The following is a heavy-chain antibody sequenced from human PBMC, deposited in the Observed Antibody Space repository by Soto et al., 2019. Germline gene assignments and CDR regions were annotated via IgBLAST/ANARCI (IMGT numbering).Heavy chain of an antibody. CDR3: AKEGSGSHTGAFAS. CDR1: GFTFSTYA. V-gene: IGHV3-23*01. CDR2: LSGSGDST. Sequence: EVPLLESGGGLVQPGGSLRLSCAAYGFTFSTYAMSWVRQAPGKGLECVSPLSGSGDSTYYADSVRGRFTISRDNSKNTLYLQTNSLRAEDTAVYYCAKEGSGSHTGAFASWGQGTLVTVSS. D-gene: IGHD1-1*01. J-gene: IGHJ4*02.